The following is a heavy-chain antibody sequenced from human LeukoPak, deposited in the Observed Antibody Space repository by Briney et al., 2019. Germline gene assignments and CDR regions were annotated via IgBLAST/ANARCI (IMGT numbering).Heavy chain of an antibody. J-gene: IGHJ4*02. Sequence: GGSLRLSCAASGFTFSSYAMHWVRQAPGKRLEWVAVISYDGSNKYYADSVKGRFTISRDNSKNTLYLQMNSLRAEDTAVYYCARDPQSGSYYMYYFDNWGQGTLVTVSS. D-gene: IGHD1-26*01. CDR2: ISYDGSNK. CDR3: ARDPQSGSYYMYYFDN. V-gene: IGHV3-30-3*01. CDR1: GFTFSSYA.